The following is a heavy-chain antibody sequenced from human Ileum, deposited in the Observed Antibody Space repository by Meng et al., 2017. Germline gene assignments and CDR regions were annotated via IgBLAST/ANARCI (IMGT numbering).Heavy chain of an antibody. V-gene: IGHV3-11*01. J-gene: IGHJ4*02. CDR2: ISSGGSGV. Sequence: VHLVSPGGGLVGPVGSLGISCAASGFRFSDYYMNWIRQAPGKGLEWISYISSGGSGVYYADSVKGRFTISRDNAENSLYLQMNNLRAEDTAVYYCAREGFKDRGFSYDTWGQGTLVTVSS. CDR1: GFRFSDYY. D-gene: IGHD5-18*01. CDR3: AREGFKDRGFSYDT.